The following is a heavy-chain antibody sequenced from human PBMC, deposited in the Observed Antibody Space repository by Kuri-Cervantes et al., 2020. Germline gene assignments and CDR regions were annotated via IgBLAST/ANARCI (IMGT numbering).Heavy chain of an antibody. CDR3: ARDFVKYCVGDCYSPFDS. CDR2: ISSGANTI. J-gene: IGHJ4*02. Sequence: GGSLRLSCAASGFTFSSYSMNWVRQAPGKGPEWLSYISSGANTIFYADSVRGRFTISRDDAKNTLYLQVNNLRAEDAAVYYCARDFVKYCVGDCYSPFDSWGQGTLVTVSS. CDR1: GFTFSSYS. D-gene: IGHD2-21*02. V-gene: IGHV3-48*01.